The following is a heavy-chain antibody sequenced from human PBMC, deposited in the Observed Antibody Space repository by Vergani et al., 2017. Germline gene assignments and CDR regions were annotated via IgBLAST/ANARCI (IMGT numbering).Heavy chain of an antibody. Sequence: QLQLQESGPGLVKPSATLSLPCSVSGASIRSSNYYWGWIRQPPGKGLEWIASIYYSGSTYYNPSLKSRVTISVDTSKNQFSLKLSSVTAADTAVYFCARPLSGEYSYGYSYWGQGTLVTVSS. CDR2: IYYSGST. V-gene: IGHV4-39*01. D-gene: IGHD5-18*01. CDR1: GASIRSSNYY. CDR3: ARPLSGEYSYGYSY. J-gene: IGHJ4*02.